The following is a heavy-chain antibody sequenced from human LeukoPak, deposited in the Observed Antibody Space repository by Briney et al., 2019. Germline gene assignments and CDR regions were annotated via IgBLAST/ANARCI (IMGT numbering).Heavy chain of an antibody. D-gene: IGHD3-10*01. J-gene: IGHJ4*02. V-gene: IGHV3-53*01. CDR3: ARAKPKNMVRGLIMRRESRYYFDY. CDR1: GFTVSNNY. Sequence: GGSLRLSCAASGFTVSNNYMSWVRQAPGKGLEWVSLIYSGGSTYYADSVKGRFTISRDNSKSTLYIQMNSLRAEDTAVYYCARAKPKNMVRGLIMRRESRYYFDYWGQGTLVTVSS. CDR2: IYSGGST.